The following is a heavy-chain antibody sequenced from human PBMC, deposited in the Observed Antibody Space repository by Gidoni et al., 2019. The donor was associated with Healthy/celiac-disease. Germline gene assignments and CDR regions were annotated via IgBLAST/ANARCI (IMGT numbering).Heavy chain of an antibody. Sequence: QVQLVQSGAAVKKPGSSVKVSCKASGGTFSSYAISWVRQAPGQGLEWMGRIIPILGIANYAQKFQGRVTITADKSTSTAYMELSSLRSEDTAVYYCARDHRDYDSSGYYRGAYYFDYWGQGTLVTVSS. V-gene: IGHV1-69*04. CDR2: IIPILGIA. CDR3: ARDHRDYDSSGYYRGAYYFDY. D-gene: IGHD3-22*01. J-gene: IGHJ4*02. CDR1: GGTFSSYA.